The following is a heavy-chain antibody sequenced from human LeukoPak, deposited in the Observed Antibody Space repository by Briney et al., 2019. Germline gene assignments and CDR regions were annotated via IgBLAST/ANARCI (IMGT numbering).Heavy chain of an antibody. J-gene: IGHJ6*03. D-gene: IGHD6-13*01. CDR1: GFTFSSYW. V-gene: IGHV3-7*01. CDR2: IKQDGSEK. CDR3: ARVRYSSSWYGYYYYYMDV. Sequence: GGSLRLSCAASGFTFSSYWMSWVRQAPGKGLEWVANIKQDGSEKYYVDSVKGRFTISRDNAKNSLYLQMNSLRAEDTAVYYCARVRYSSSWYGYYYYYMDVWGKGTTVTVSS.